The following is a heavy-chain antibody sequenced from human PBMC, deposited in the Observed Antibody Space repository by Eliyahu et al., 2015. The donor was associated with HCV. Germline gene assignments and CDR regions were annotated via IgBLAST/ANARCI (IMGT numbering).Heavy chain of an antibody. CDR1: GGXFXSYA. CDR3: ARDSGGWSERDGMDV. CDR2: IIPIFGXA. D-gene: IGHD3-3*01. J-gene: IGHJ6*02. V-gene: IGHV1-69*01. Sequence: QVQLVQSGAEVKXPGSSVKVSCKASGGXFXSYAISWVRQAPGQGLEWMGGIIPIFGXANYXQKXQGRVTITADESTSTAYMELSSLRSEDTAVYYCARDSGGWSERDGMDVWGQGTTVTVSS.